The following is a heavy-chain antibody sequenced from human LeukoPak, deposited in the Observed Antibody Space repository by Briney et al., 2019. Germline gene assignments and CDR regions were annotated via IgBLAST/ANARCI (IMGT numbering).Heavy chain of an antibody. D-gene: IGHD3-22*01. J-gene: IGHJ3*02. Sequence: ASVKVSCKASGYTFTGYHIHWVRQAPGQGPEWMAWINPNSGGTKYAQKFQGRVTTTRDTSISTAYMEMSRLTSDDTAVYYCVKGWDSSGYYAFDIWGQGTMVTVSS. V-gene: IGHV1-2*02. CDR1: GYTFTGYH. CDR2: INPNSGGT. CDR3: VKGWDSSGYYAFDI.